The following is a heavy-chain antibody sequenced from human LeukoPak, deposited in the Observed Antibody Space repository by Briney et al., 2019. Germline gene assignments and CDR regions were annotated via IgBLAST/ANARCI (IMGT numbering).Heavy chain of an antibody. V-gene: IGHV1-69*05. CDR2: IIPMFGTV. CDR1: GATFSNYA. CDR3: AASNDAFDI. J-gene: IGHJ3*02. Sequence: SVKVSCKASGATFSNYAISWVRQAPGQGLEWMGQIIPMFGTVDYAQKVRGRVTITTDESTSTAYMELSSLRSEDTAVYYCAASNDAFDIWGQGTMVTVSS.